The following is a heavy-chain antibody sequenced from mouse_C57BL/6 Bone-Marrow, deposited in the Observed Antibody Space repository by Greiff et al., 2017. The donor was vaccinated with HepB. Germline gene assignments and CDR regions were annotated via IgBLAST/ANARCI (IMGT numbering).Heavy chain of an antibody. Sequence: EVKLVESGGDLVKPGGSLKLSCAASGFNFSSYGMSWVRQTPDKRLEWVATISSGGSYTYYPDSVKGRFTISRDNAKNTLYLQMISLKSEDTAMYYYSKCGVCPSFAYWGQGTLVTVSA. CDR2: ISSGGSYT. CDR3: SKCGVCPSFAY. V-gene: IGHV5-6*01. D-gene: IGHD2-10*02. CDR1: GFNFSSYG. J-gene: IGHJ3*01.